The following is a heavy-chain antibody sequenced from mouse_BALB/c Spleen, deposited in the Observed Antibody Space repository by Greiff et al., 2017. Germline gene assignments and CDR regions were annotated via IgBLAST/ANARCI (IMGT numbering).Heavy chain of an antibody. CDR2: ISSGGGST. CDR3: ASHYYGYYYFDY. J-gene: IGHJ2*01. CDR1: GFAFSSYD. D-gene: IGHD1-2*01. V-gene: IGHV5-12-1*01. Sequence: EVQLVESGGGLVKPGGSLKLSCAASGFAFSSYDMSWVRQTPEKRLEWVAYISSGGGSTYYPDTVKGRFTISRDNAKNTLYLQMSSLKSEDTAMYYCASHYYGYYYFDYGGQGTTLTVSS.